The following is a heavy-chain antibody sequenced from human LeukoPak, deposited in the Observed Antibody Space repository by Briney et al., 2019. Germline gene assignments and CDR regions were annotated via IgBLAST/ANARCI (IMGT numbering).Heavy chain of an antibody. CDR1: GGSISTYY. V-gene: IGHV4-59*01. CDR2: VYYSGNT. CDR3: ARVGRGHFDY. J-gene: IGHJ4*02. Sequence: PETLSLTCTVSGGSISTYYWSWIRQPPGKGLEWIRYVYYSGNTNYNPSLKSRVTVSVDTSKNQFSLKLSSVTAADTAVYYCARVGRGHFDYWGQGTLVTVSS.